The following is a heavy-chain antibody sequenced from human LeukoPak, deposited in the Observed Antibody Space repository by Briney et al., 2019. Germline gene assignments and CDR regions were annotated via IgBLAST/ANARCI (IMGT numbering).Heavy chain of an antibody. V-gene: IGHV3-23*01. J-gene: IGHJ5*02. D-gene: IGHD2-2*01. Sequence: GGSLRLSCASSGFTFSSYAMSWVRQAPGKGLEWVSAISGSGGSTYYADSVKGRFTISRDNSKNTLYLQMNSLRAEDTAVYYCAKRGRSSTSRLNWFDPWGQGTLVTVSS. CDR2: ISGSGGST. CDR3: AKRGRSSTSRLNWFDP. CDR1: GFTFSSYA.